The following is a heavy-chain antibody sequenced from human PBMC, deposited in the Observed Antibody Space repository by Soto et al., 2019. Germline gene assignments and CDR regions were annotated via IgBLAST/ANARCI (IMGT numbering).Heavy chain of an antibody. D-gene: IGHD3-22*01. CDR3: ARVRLLRPYNWFDP. CDR2: INPNSGNT. J-gene: IGHJ5*02. V-gene: IGHV1-8*01. CDR1: GYTFTSYD. Sequence: GASVKVSCKASGYTFTSYDINWVRQATGLGLEWMGWINPNSGNTGYAQKFQGRVTMTRNTSISTAYMELSSLRSEDTAVYYCARVRLLRPYNWFDPWGQGTLVTVSS.